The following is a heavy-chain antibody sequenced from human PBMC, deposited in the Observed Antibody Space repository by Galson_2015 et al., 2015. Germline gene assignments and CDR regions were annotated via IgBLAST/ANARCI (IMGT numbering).Heavy chain of an antibody. CDR2: INPSDGIA. CDR1: GYSITTSDY. Sequence: SVKVSCKAFGYSITTSDYIHWVRQAPGQGLEWMGIINPSDGIANYTEKFQGRVTMTRDTSTSTVYIDVSRLRSEDTAVYYCARAADQYFDSWGQGTPVTVSS. V-gene: IGHV1-46*01. CDR3: ARAADQYFDS. D-gene: IGHD4-11*01. J-gene: IGHJ4*02.